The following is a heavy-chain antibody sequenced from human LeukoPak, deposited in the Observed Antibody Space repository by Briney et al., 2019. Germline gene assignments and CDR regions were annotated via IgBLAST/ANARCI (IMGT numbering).Heavy chain of an antibody. J-gene: IGHJ4*02. CDR1: GFTFSSYG. D-gene: IGHD4-17*01. Sequence: GGSLRLSCAASGFTFSSYGMHWVRQAPGKGLEWVAVIWYDGSNKYYADSVKGRFTISRDNSKNTLYLQMNSLRAEDTAVYYCGRGGPTTVTKYKMGYWGQGTLVTVSS. V-gene: IGHV3-33*01. CDR3: GRGGPTTVTKYKMGY. CDR2: IWYDGSNK.